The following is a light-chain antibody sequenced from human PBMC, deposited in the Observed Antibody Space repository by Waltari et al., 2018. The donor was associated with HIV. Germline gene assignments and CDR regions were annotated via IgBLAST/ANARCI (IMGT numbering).Light chain of an antibody. J-gene: IGLJ2*01. Sequence: SYVLTQPPSVSVAPGQTARITCGGDNIGSKGVHWYQKKPSQAPVLVVYDDSDRPSGIPERFSGSSSWNTATLTINRVEAGDEADFYCQVWDSSTDLRVFGGGTKLTVL. CDR1: NIGSKG. V-gene: IGLV3-21*02. CDR2: DDS. CDR3: QVWDSSTDLRV.